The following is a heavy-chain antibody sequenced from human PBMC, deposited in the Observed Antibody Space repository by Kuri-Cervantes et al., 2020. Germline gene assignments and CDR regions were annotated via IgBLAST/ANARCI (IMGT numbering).Heavy chain of an antibody. J-gene: IGHJ4*02. V-gene: IGHV1-2*04. CDR2: INPNSGGT. Sequence: ASVKVSCKASGYTFTSYYMHWVRQAPGQGLEWMGWINPNSGGTNYAQKFQGWVTMTRDTSISTAYMELSRLRSDDTAVYYCASAMVRGVIQCPGYWGQGTLVTVSS. D-gene: IGHD3-10*01. CDR1: GYTFTSYY. CDR3: ASAMVRGVIQCPGY.